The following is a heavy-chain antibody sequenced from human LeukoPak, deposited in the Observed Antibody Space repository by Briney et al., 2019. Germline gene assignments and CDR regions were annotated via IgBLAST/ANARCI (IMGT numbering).Heavy chain of an antibody. CDR2: IYYSGST. J-gene: IGHJ4*02. V-gene: IGHV4-61*08. CDR1: GGSISSGGYY. Sequence: PSETLSLTCTVSGGSISSGGYYWSWIRQPPGKELEWIGYIYYSGSTNYNPSLKSRVTISVDTSKNQFSLKLSSVTAADTAVYYCARSNSSGWYGGFDSDYWGQGTLVTVSS. CDR3: ARSNSSGWYGGFDSDY. D-gene: IGHD6-19*01.